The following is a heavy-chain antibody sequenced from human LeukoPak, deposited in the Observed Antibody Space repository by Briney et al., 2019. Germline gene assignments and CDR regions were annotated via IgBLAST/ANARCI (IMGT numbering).Heavy chain of an antibody. Sequence: PSETLSLTCTVSGGSISSSSYYWGWIRQPPGKGLEWIGSIYYSGSTYYNPSLKSRVTISVDTSKNQFSLKLSSVTAADTAVYYCARGQGTVTTHWGQGTLVTVSS. CDR1: GGSISSSSYY. CDR3: ARGQGTVTTH. J-gene: IGHJ4*02. D-gene: IGHD4-17*01. CDR2: IYYSGST. V-gene: IGHV4-39*01.